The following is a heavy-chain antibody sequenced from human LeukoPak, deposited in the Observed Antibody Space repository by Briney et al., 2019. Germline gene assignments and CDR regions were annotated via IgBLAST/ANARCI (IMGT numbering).Heavy chain of an antibody. CDR1: GYTLTSYG. CDR2: IIPIFGTA. D-gene: IGHD2-2*01. J-gene: IGHJ3*02. Sequence: SVKVSCKASGYTLTSYGISRVRQAPGQGLEWRGGIIPIFGTANYAQKFQGRVTITADESTSTAYMEMSSLRSEDTAVYYCARGEVVPAASHAFDIWGQGTMVTVSS. CDR3: ARGEVVPAASHAFDI. V-gene: IGHV1-69*13.